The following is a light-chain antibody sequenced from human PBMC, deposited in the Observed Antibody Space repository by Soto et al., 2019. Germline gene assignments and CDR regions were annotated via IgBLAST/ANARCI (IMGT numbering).Light chain of an antibody. J-gene: IGLJ2*01. CDR2: LTSDGSH. Sequence: QPVLTQSPSASASLGASVKLTCTLSSGHSNYAIAWHQQQSEKGPRYLMKLTSDGSHSKGDGIPDRFSGSSSGAGRYLTISSLQSEDEADYYCQTWGSGIVVFGGGTKLTV. V-gene: IGLV4-69*01. CDR1: SGHSNYA. CDR3: QTWGSGIVV.